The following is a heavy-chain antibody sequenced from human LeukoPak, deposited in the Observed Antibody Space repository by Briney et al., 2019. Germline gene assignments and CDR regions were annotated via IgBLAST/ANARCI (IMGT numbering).Heavy chain of an antibody. D-gene: IGHD2-8*01. CDR3: ARSAESPVSSFGMDV. CDR1: GFIFTSYW. CDR2: ISSSSSYI. J-gene: IGHJ6*02. Sequence: GGSLRLSCAASGFIFTSYWMNWVRQAPGKGLEWVSSISSSSSYIYYADSVKGRFTISRDNAKNSLYLQMNSLRAEDTAVYYCARSAESPVSSFGMDVWGQGTTVTVSS. V-gene: IGHV3-21*01.